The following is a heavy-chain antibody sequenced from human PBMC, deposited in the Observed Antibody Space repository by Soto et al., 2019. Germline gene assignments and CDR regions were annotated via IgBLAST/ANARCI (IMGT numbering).Heavy chain of an antibody. CDR2: FIPIFGTA. J-gene: IGHJ4*02. CDR3: ARRPADYGDYVHTFDY. D-gene: IGHD4-17*01. V-gene: IGHV1-69*13. Sequence: ASVKVSCKASGGTFSSYAISWVRQAPGQGLEWMGGFIPIFGTANYAQKFQGRVTITADESTSTAYMELSSLRSEDTAVYYCARRPADYGDYVHTFDYWGQGSLVTVSS. CDR1: GGTFSSYA.